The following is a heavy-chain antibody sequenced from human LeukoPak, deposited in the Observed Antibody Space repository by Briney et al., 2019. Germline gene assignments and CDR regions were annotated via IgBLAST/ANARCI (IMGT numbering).Heavy chain of an antibody. J-gene: IGHJ3*02. V-gene: IGHV4-34*01. CDR3: ERNARPHKYYYGSGSYLDNENAFDI. CDR1: GGSFSGYY. Sequence: SETLSLTCAVYGGSFSGYYWSWIRQPPGKGLEWIGEINHSGSTNYNPSLKSRVTISVDTSKNQFSLKLSSVTAADTAVYYCERNARPHKYYYGSGSYLDNENAFDIWGQGTMVTVSS. D-gene: IGHD3-10*01. CDR2: INHSGST.